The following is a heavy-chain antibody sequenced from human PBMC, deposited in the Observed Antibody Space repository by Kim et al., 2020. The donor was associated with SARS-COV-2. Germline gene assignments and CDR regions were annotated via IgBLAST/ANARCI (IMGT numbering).Heavy chain of an antibody. CDR2: IYYSGST. D-gene: IGHD4-17*01. Sequence: SETLSLTCTVSGGSISSYYWSWIRQPPGKGLEWIGYIYYSGSTNYNPSPKSRVTISVDTSKNQFSLKLSYVTAADTAVYYCARSNYGGKRSHGWFDPWGQGTLVTVSS. CDR1: GGSISSYY. V-gene: IGHV4-59*08. CDR3: ARSNYGGKRSHGWFDP. J-gene: IGHJ5*02.